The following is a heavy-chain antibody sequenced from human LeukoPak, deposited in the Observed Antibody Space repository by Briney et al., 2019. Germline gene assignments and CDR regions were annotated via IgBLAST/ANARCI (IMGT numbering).Heavy chain of an antibody. CDR3: ARELVDYDFWSGYYPKYYFDY. CDR2: INHSGST. J-gene: IGHJ4*02. V-gene: IGHV4-34*01. D-gene: IGHD3-3*01. Sequence: PSETLSLTCAVYGGSFSGYYWSWIRQPPRKGLEWIGEINHSGSTNYNPSLKSRVTISVDTSKNQFSLKLSSVTAADTAVYYCARELVDYDFWSGYYPKYYFDYWGQGTLVTVSS. CDR1: GGSFSGYY.